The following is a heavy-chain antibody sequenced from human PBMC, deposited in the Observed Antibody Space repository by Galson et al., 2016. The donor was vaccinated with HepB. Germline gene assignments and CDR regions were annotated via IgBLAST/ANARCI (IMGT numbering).Heavy chain of an antibody. CDR1: GLSVGASH. Sequence: SLRLSCAASGLSVGASHMTWVRQPPGRGLEWVSVILSDGTISYADSVKGRFTISRDNSKNTLYLQMNSLRAEDTAIYYCAKSLWSGHYYFDYWGQGDLVPVSS. CDR3: AKSLWSGHYYFDY. CDR2: ILSDGTI. D-gene: IGHD3-10*01. J-gene: IGHJ4*02. V-gene: IGHV3-53*01.